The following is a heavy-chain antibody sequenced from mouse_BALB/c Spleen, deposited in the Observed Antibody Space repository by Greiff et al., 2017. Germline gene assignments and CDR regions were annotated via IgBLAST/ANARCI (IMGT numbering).Heavy chain of an antibody. CDR3: ARYRDYDGAY. J-gene: IGHJ3*01. V-gene: IGHV1-87*01. CDR1: GYTFTSYW. D-gene: IGHD2-4*01. Sequence: QVQLQQSGAELARPGASVKLSCKASGYTFTSYWMQWVKQRPGQGLEWIGAIYPGDGDTRYTQKFKGKATLTADKSSSTAYMQLSSLASEDSAVYYCARYRDYDGAYWGQGTLVTVSA. CDR2: IYPGDGDT.